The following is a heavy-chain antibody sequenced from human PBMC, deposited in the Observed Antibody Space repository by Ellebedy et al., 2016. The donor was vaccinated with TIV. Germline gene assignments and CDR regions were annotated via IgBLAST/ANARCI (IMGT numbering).Heavy chain of an antibody. J-gene: IGHJ4*02. CDR3: ARREYSSGWYPFDY. CDR1: EFTVSSNY. CDR2: ISSGSTI. V-gene: IGHV3-69-1*02. Sequence: GESLKISCAASEFTVSSNYMSWVRQTPGKGLEWVSYISSGSTIYYADSVKGRFTVSRDNAKNSLYLQMNSLRTEDTAVYYCARREYSSGWYPFDYWGQGTLVTVSS. D-gene: IGHD6-19*01.